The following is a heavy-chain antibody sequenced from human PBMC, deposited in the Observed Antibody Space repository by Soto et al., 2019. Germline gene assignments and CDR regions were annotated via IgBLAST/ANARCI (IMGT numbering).Heavy chain of an antibody. J-gene: IGHJ5*02. CDR3: ARGTWIQLSNNWFDP. CDR2: IYYSGST. D-gene: IGHD5-18*01. CDR1: GGSISSYY. V-gene: IGHV4-59*01. Sequence: KPSETLSLTCTVSGGSISSYYWSWIRQPPGKGLEWIGYIYYSGSTNYNPSLKSRVTISVDTSKNQFSLKLSSVTAADTAVYYCARGTWIQLSNNWFDPWGQGTLVTVSS.